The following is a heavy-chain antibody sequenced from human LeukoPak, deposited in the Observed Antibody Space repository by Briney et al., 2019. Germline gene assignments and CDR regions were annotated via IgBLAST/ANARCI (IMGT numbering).Heavy chain of an antibody. Sequence: GGSLRLSCAASGFTFSTYWMNWARQAPGKGLEWVASTNPSGSVKYYVNSVKGRFTISRDNAKNSLYLQMNSLRAEDTAVYYCARDALNYYGMDVWGQGTTVTVSS. CDR1: GFTFSTYW. CDR3: ARDALNYYGMDV. V-gene: IGHV3-7*01. J-gene: IGHJ6*02. CDR2: TNPSGSVK.